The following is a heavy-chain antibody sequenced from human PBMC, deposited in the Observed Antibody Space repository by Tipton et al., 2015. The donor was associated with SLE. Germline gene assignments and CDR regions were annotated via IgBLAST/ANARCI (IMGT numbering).Heavy chain of an antibody. CDR1: GCSISSYY. D-gene: IGHD6-13*01. CDR2: LYYSGST. Sequence: LSCTVSGCSISSYYWSWIRQPPGKGLEWIGYLYYSGSTNYNPSLKSRVTISVDTSKNQFSLKLSSVTAADTAVYYCAREGGSSWPRDAFDIWGQGTMVTVSS. V-gene: IGHV4-59*01. J-gene: IGHJ3*02. CDR3: AREGGSSWPRDAFDI.